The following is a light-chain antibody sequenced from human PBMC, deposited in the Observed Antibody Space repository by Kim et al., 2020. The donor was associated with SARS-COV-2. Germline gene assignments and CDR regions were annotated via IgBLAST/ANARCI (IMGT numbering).Light chain of an antibody. CDR2: EVT. CDR1: SSDIGAYNY. Sequence: QSALTQPPSASGSPGQSVTISCTGTSSDIGAYNYVSWYQQPPGKAPKLMIFEVTKRPSGVPDRFSGSKSGSTASLTVSGLQAEDEADYYCSSYAGGNNWVFGGGTQLTVL. V-gene: IGLV2-8*01. CDR3: SSYAGGNNWV. J-gene: IGLJ3*02.